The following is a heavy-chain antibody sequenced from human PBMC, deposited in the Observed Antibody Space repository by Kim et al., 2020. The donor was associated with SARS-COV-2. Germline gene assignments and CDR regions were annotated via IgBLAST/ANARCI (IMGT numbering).Heavy chain of an antibody. CDR2: IGTIGDT. CDR3: ARAGHCSISSCSRHFYFDY. D-gene: IGHD2-2*01. CDR1: GFTFSTYD. V-gene: IGHV3-13*01. J-gene: IGHJ4*02. Sequence: GGSLRLSCTASGFTFSTYDMHWVRQGTGKGLEWVSAIGTIGDTFYPVSVKGRFTISRDNAKNSLYLQMNSLGAGDTAVYYCARAGHCSISSCSRHFYFDYWGQGTLVTVSS.